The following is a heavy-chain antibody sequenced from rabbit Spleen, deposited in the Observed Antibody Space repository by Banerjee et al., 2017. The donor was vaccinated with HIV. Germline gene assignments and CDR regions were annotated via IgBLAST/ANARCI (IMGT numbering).Heavy chain of an antibody. CDR1: GVSFSFSSY. V-gene: IGHV1S45*01. CDR3: TRDDGSGHYIDGYFNL. D-gene: IGHD1-1*01. Sequence: QEQLVESGGGLVKPGASLTLTCTASGVSFSFSSYMCWVRQAPGKGLEWIACIDTGGSDFTYFATWAKGRFTISKTSSTTVTLQVTSLTAADTATYFCTRDDGSGHYIDGYFNLWGPGTLVTVS. J-gene: IGHJ4*01. CDR2: IDTGGSDFT.